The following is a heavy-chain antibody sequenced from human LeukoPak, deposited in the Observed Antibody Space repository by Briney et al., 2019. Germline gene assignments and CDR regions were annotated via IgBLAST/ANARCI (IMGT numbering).Heavy chain of an antibody. CDR2: ISYSGGST. V-gene: IGHV3-23*01. J-gene: IGHJ6*02. CDR1: GFTFSSYA. D-gene: IGHD4-17*01. CDR3: ARDPLLYGDYYYGMDV. Sequence: GGSLRLSCAASGFTFSSYAMSWVRQAPGKGLEWVSIISYSGGSTFYADSVKGRFTISRDNSKNTLYLQMNSLRAEDTAVYYCARDPLLYGDYYYGMDVWGQGTTVTVSS.